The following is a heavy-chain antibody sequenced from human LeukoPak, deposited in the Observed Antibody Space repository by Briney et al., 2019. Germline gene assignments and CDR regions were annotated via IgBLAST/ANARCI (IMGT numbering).Heavy chain of an antibody. D-gene: IGHD6-13*01. J-gene: IGHJ4*02. CDR2: IYYSGTT. CDR3: ARGVYIAAAQYGY. V-gene: IGHV4-59*01. Sequence: SETLSLTCTVSGGSISSYYWSLIRQPPGQLLQWIGYIYYSGTTNYNPSLKSRVTISVDTSKNQFSLKLSSVTAADTAVYYCARGVYIAAAQYGYWGQGTLVTVPS. CDR1: GGSISSYY.